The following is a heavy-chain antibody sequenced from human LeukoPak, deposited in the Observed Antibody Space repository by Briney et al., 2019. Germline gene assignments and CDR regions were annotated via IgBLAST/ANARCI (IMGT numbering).Heavy chain of an antibody. CDR1: GVSISSGDYY. CDR2: IYYTGST. Sequence: SQTLSLTCTVSGVSISSGDYYWTWIRQPPGKGLEWIAYIYYTGSTYYNPSLKSRVTISVDTSKNQFSLKMTSLTAADTAVYYCARAGSSWMYYFDYWGQGTLVTVSS. V-gene: IGHV4-30-4*01. D-gene: IGHD6-13*01. J-gene: IGHJ4*02. CDR3: ARAGSSWMYYFDY.